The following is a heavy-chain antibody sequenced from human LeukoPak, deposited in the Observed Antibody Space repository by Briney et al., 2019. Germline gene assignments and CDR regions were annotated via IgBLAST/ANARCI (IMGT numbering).Heavy chain of an antibody. CDR1: GGSISSYY. CDR2: IYYSGST. D-gene: IGHD3-3*01. CDR3: ARDRRAYDFWSGYYQD. Sequence: SETLSLTCTVSGGSISSYYWSWVRQPPGKGLEGIGYIYYSGSTNYNPSLTSRGIISVDTSENQFSLKLSSVTAADTAVYYCARDRRAYDFWSGYYQDWGQGTLVTVSS. J-gene: IGHJ4*02. V-gene: IGHV4-59*01.